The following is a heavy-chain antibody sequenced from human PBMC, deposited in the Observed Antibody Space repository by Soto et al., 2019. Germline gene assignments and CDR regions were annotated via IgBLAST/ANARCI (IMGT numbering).Heavy chain of an antibody. V-gene: IGHV3-21*01. CDR2: ISSSSSYI. J-gene: IGHJ4*02. CDR1: GFTFSSYS. CDR3: ARDHSSGWYRYPDY. Sequence: GGSLRLSCAASGFTFSSYSMNWVRQAPGKGLEWVSSISSSSSYIYYADSVKGRFTISRDNAKNSLYLQMNSLRAEDTAVYYCARDHSSGWYRYPDYWGQGTLVTVSS. D-gene: IGHD6-19*01.